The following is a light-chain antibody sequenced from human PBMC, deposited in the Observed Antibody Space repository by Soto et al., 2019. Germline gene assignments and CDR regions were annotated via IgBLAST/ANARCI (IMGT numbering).Light chain of an antibody. CDR3: AAWGPSRDAVG. CDR2: SNN. V-gene: IGLV1-44*01. J-gene: IGLJ2*01. CDR1: SSNIGSNT. Sequence: QSALTQPPSASGTPGQRVTISCSGSSSNIGSNTVNWYQQLPGTAPKLLIYSNNQRPSGVPDRFSGSKSGTSASVAISGRQSQGGAGADCAAWGPSRDAVGFGG.